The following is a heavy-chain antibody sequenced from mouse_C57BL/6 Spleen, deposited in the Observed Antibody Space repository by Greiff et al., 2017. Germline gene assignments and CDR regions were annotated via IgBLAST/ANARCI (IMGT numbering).Heavy chain of an antibody. CDR2: ISYSGST. D-gene: IGHD1-1*01. Sequence: VQLQQSGPGLAKPSQPLSLTCSVTGYSITSDYWNWIRKFPGNKLEYMGYISYSGSTYYNPSLKSRISITRDTSKNQYYLQLNSVTTEDTATYYCARADYGSSYGFAYWGQGTLVTVSA. CDR3: ARADYGSSYGFAY. V-gene: IGHV3-8*01. CDR1: GYSITSDY. J-gene: IGHJ3*01.